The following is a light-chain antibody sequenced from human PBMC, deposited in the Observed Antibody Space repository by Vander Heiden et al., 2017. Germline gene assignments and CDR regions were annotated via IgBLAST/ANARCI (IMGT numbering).Light chain of an antibody. CDR3: QQYKNGPRT. Sequence: EIVMTQSPATLSVSPGERATLSCRASQSVSSNLAWYQQKPGQAPRLLIYGASTRATGIPARFSGSGSGTEFTLTISSLQSEDFAVYYCQQYKNGPRTFGQGTKVEI. CDR2: GAS. V-gene: IGKV3-15*01. CDR1: QSVSSN. J-gene: IGKJ1*01.